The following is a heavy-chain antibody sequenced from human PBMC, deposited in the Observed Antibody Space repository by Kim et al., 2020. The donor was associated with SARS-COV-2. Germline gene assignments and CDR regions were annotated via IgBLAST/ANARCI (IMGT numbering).Heavy chain of an antibody. V-gene: IGHV3-23*01. CDR3: AKPSYGSSKYYFDS. CDR1: GFTFRNFA. J-gene: IGHJ4*02. D-gene: IGHD1-26*01. CDR2: IGGSGTT. Sequence: GGSLRLSCAASGFTFRNFAMAWVRQAPGKGLEWVSGIGGSGTTYFADSVKGRFAISRDNSKNTMYLQMNSLRVEDTAVYYCAKPSYGSSKYYFDSWGQG.